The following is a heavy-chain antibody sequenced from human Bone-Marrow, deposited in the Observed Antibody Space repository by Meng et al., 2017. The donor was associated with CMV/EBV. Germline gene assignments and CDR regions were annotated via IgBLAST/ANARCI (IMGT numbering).Heavy chain of an antibody. V-gene: IGHV3-53*01. D-gene: IGHD3-22*01. CDR3: ARSMYYYDSSGPYDY. Sequence: GESLKISCAASGFFFSSYWMSWVRQAPGKGLEWVSVIYSGGSTYYADSVKGRFTISRDNSKNTLYLQMNSLRAEDTAVYYCARSMYYYDSSGPYDYWSQGTLVTFSS. CDR2: IYSGGST. CDR1: GFFFSSYW. J-gene: IGHJ4*02.